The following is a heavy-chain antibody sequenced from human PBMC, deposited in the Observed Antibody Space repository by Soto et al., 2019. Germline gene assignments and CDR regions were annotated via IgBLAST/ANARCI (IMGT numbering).Heavy chain of an antibody. CDR3: ARGSYYSGWV. D-gene: IGHD6-19*01. CDR2: AYYRSNWYS. CDR1: VDSVSSTSTA. Sequence: SQTLSLTCAISVDSVSSTSTAWSWIRQSPSRGLEWLGRAYYRSNWYSDYAVSVKSRITINPDTSKNQFSLQLKSVTPEDTAVYYCARGSYYSGWVWGQGTLVTVSS. J-gene: IGHJ4*02. V-gene: IGHV6-1*01.